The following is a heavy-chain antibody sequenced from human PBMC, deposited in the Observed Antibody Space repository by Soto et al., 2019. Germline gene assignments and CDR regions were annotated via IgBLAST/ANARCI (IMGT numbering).Heavy chain of an antibody. CDR1: GFTFSKYG. J-gene: IGHJ4*02. D-gene: IGHD4-17*01. V-gene: IGHV3-33*01. CDR2: ILYDGSDK. Sequence: HVHLVESGGGVVQPGRSLRLSCAASGFTFSKYGIHWVRQAPGKGLEWVAVILYDGSDKYYVDSVRGRFTISRDNSKNSAYLQMNSLRAEDTALYYCARVFEGGDYADDFCGQGTLVTVSS. CDR3: ARVFEGGDYADDF.